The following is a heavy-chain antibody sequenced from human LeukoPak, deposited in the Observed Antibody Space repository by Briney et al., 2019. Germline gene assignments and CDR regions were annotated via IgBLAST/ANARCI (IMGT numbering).Heavy chain of an antibody. D-gene: IGHD6-13*01. CDR3: ARSSGISIAAFDP. CDR2: IYYSGST. Sequence: SETLSLTCTVSGGSISSSSYYWGWIRQPPGKGLGWIGSIYYSGSTYYSPSLKSRVTISVDTSKNQFSLKLSSVTAADTAVYYCARSSGISIAAFDPWGQGTLVTVSS. J-gene: IGHJ5*02. V-gene: IGHV4-39*07. CDR1: GGSISSSSYY.